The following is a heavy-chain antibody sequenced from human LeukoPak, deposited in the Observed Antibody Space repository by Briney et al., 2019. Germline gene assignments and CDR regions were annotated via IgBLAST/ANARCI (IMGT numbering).Heavy chain of an antibody. CDR1: GFTFSSYA. D-gene: IGHD3-22*01. CDR3: AKGSYYDSSGSFYFDY. J-gene: IGHJ4*02. V-gene: IGHV3-23*01. Sequence: GGSLRLSCAGSGFTFSSYAMSWVRQAPGKGLEWVSGISGSGDNTYYADSVKGRFTISRDNSKNTLYVQVNSLGTEDTAAYYCAKGSYYDSSGSFYFDYWGQGALVTVSS. CDR2: ISGSGDNT.